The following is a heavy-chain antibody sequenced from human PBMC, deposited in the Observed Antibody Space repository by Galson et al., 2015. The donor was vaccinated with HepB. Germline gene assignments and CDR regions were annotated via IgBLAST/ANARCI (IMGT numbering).Heavy chain of an antibody. Sequence: SVKVSCKASGSTFTSYAMHWVRQAPGQRLEWMGWINAGNGNTKYSQKFQGRVTITRDTSASTAYMELSSLRSEDTAVYYCARDQAYYDFWSGYYPGGDYWGQGTLVTVSS. J-gene: IGHJ4*02. CDR2: INAGNGNT. CDR1: GSTFTSYA. V-gene: IGHV1-3*01. CDR3: ARDQAYYDFWSGYYPGGDY. D-gene: IGHD3-3*01.